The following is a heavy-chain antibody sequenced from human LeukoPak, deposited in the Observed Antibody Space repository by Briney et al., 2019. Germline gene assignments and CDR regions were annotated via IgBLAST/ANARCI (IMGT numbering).Heavy chain of an antibody. D-gene: IGHD3-10*01. CDR1: GGSISSYY. J-gene: IGHJ3*02. CDR3: ARDRALWDAFDI. V-gene: IGHV4-59*01. Sequence: SETLSLTCTVSGGSISSYYWSWIRQPPGKGLEWIGYIYYSGSTNYNPSLKSRVTISVDTSKNQFSLKLSSVTAADTAVYYCARDRALWDAFDIWGQGTMVTVSS. CDR2: IYYSGST.